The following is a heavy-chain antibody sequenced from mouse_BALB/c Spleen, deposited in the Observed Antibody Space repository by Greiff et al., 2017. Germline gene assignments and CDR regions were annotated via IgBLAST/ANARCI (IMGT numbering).Heavy chain of an antibody. CDR3: ARGFITTATFAY. Sequence: VQLQQSGPELVRPGASVKLSCKASGYIFITYWMNWVKQRPGQGLEWIGQIFPASGSTNYNEMFEGKATLTVDTSSSTAYMQLSSLTSEDSAVYYCARGFITTATFAYWGQGTLVTVSA. CDR1: GYIFITYW. V-gene: IGHV1S40*01. D-gene: IGHD1-2*01. CDR2: IFPASGST. J-gene: IGHJ3*01.